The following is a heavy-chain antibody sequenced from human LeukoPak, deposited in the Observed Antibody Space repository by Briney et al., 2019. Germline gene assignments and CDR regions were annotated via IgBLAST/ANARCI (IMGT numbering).Heavy chain of an antibody. CDR2: INPNSGGT. CDR3: ASSYDYIDRSYYYYMDV. D-gene: IGHD4-11*01. CDR1: GYTFTGYY. Sequence: GASVKVSCKASGYTFTGYYMHWVRQAPGQGLEWMGWINPNSGGTNYAQKFQGRVTMTRDTSISTAYMELSRLRSDDTAVYYCASSYDYIDRSYYYYMDVWGKGTTVTVSS. J-gene: IGHJ6*03. V-gene: IGHV1-2*02.